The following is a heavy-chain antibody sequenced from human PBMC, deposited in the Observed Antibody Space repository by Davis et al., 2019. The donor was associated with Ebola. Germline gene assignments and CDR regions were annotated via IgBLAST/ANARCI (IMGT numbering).Heavy chain of an antibody. D-gene: IGHD3-9*01. CDR3: ARGGLMYFDWLPYDIDY. CDR2: IKSKTDGGTT. CDR1: GFTFSNAW. V-gene: IGHV3-15*01. J-gene: IGHJ4*02. Sequence: GESLKISCAASGFTFSNAWMSWVRQAPGKGLEWVGRIKSKTDGGTTDYAAPVKGRFTISRDDSKNTLYLQMNSLRAEDTAVYYCARGGLMYFDWLPYDIDYWGQGTLVTVSS.